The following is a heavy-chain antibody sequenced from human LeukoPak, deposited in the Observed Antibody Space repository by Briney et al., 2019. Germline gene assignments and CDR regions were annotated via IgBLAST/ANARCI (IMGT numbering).Heavy chain of an antibody. Sequence: SETLSLTCTVSGGSISSSSYYWGWIRQPPGKGLEGIGSIYYSGSTYYNQSLKSRVTISVDTSKNQFSLKLSSVTAADTAVYYCARGSPNDYDFWSGFDYWGQGTLVTVSS. V-gene: IGHV4-39*07. D-gene: IGHD3-3*01. CDR2: IYYSGST. CDR3: ARGSPNDYDFWSGFDY. J-gene: IGHJ4*02. CDR1: GGSISSSSYY.